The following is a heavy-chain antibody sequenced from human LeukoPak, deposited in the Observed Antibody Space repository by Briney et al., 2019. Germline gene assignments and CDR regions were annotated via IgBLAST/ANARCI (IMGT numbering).Heavy chain of an antibody. CDR1: GFTFSSYG. CDR2: IRYDGSNK. Sequence: GMSLRLSCAASGFTFSSYGMHWVRQAPGKGLGGVAFIRYDGSNKYYADSVKGRFTISRDNSKNTLYLQMNSLRAEDTAVYYCAKGRDGYNFVAFDIWGQGTMVTVSS. J-gene: IGHJ3*02. V-gene: IGHV3-30*02. CDR3: AKGRDGYNFVAFDI. D-gene: IGHD5-24*01.